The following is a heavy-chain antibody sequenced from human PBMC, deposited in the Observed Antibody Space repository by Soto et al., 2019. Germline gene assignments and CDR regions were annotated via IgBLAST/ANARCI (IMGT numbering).Heavy chain of an antibody. CDR2: ISYDGSNK. CDR3: AKVPRPVYGDYDGGAFDI. J-gene: IGHJ3*02. Sequence: QVQLVESGGGVVQPGRSLRLSCAASGFTFSSYGMHWVRQAPGKGLEWVAVISYDGSNKYYADSVKGRFTISRDNSKNTLYLQMNSLRAEDTAVYYCAKVPRPVYGDYDGGAFDIWGQGTMVTVSS. V-gene: IGHV3-30*18. D-gene: IGHD4-17*01. CDR1: GFTFSSYG.